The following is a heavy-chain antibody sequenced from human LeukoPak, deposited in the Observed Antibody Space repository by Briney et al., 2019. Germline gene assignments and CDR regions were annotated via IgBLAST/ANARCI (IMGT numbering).Heavy chain of an antibody. V-gene: IGHV3-23*01. Sequence: GGSLRLSCAASGFTFSSFAVSWVRQAPGKGLEWVSVISGSGGSTYYADSVKGRFTISRDNSKNTLYLQMNSLRAEDTAVYYCANAPTVTTLWGQGTLVTVSS. CDR2: ISGSGGST. CDR3: ANAPTVTTL. J-gene: IGHJ4*02. CDR1: GFTFSSFA. D-gene: IGHD4-17*01.